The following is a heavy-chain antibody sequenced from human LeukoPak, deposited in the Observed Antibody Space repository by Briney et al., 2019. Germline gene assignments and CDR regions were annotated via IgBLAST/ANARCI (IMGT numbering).Heavy chain of an antibody. D-gene: IGHD2-2*01. J-gene: IGHJ3*02. CDR1: GGSISSGDYY. V-gene: IGHV4-30-4*08. Sequence: SETLSLTCTVSGGSISSGDYYWSWIRQPPWKGLEWIGYIYYSGSTYYNPSLKSRVTISVDTSKNQFSLKLSSVTAADTAVYYCARAYCSSTSCPNHDAFDIWGQGTMVTVSS. CDR2: IYYSGST. CDR3: ARAYCSSTSCPNHDAFDI.